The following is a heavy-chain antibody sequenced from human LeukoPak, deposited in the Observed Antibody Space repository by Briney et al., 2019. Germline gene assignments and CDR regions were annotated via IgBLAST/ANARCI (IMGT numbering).Heavy chain of an antibody. CDR3: AREYYFDY. J-gene: IGHJ4*02. Sequence: GGSLRLSCAASGFTVSSNYMSWVRQAPGKGLEWVSVIYSGGSTYYADSVKGRFTISRDNSKNTRYHQMNSLRAEDTAVYYCAREYYFDYWGQGTLVTVSS. CDR1: GFTVSSNY. CDR2: IYSGGST. V-gene: IGHV3-53*01.